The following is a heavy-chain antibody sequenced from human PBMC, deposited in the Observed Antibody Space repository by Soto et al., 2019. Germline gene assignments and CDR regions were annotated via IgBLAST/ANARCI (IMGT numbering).Heavy chain of an antibody. CDR1: GGSISSGGYY. Sequence: PSETLSLTCTVSGGSISSGGYYWSWIRQHPGKGLEWIGYIYYSGSTYYNPSLKSRVTISVDTSKNQCSLKLSSVTAADTAVYYCARAFGAAAGTLGYYYGMDVWGQGTTVTAP. J-gene: IGHJ6*02. CDR2: IYYSGST. CDR3: ARAFGAAAGTLGYYYGMDV. V-gene: IGHV4-31*03. D-gene: IGHD6-13*01.